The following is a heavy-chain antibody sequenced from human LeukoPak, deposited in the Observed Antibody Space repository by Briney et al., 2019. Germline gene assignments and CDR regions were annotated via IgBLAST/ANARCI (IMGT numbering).Heavy chain of an antibody. V-gene: IGHV3-33*01. CDR1: GFTFSSYG. CDR2: IWYDGSNK. CDR3: AREYCSGGSCAYYYGMDV. Sequence: HTGGSLRLSCAASGFTFSSYGMHWVRQAPGKGLEWVAVIWYDGSNKYYADSVKGRFTISRDNSKNTLYLQMNSLIAEDTAVYYCAREYCSGGSCAYYYGMDVWGQGTTVAVSS. J-gene: IGHJ6*02. D-gene: IGHD2-15*01.